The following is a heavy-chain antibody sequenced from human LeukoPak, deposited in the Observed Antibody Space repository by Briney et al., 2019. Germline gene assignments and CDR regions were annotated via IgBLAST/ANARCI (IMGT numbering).Heavy chain of an antibody. CDR2: INPNSGGT. Sequence: ASVKVSCKASGYTFTGFYMHWVRHAPGQGLEWMGWINPNSGGTQYGQKFQGRVTVTRDTSISTTYMELNSLRSDDTAIYYCARVRGPGSYFYYWGQGTLVTVSS. J-gene: IGHJ4*02. CDR1: GYTFTGFY. D-gene: IGHD3-10*01. CDR3: ARVRGPGSYFYY. V-gene: IGHV1-2*02.